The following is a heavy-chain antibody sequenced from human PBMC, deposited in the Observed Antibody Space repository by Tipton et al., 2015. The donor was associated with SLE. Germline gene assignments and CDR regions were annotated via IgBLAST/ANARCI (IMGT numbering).Heavy chain of an antibody. Sequence: TLSLTCTVSGGSINNFYWSWLRQPPGKGLEWIGYLSDIGRTNYKSSLRSRVTISVDTSRNLLSLKVTSVTAADTAVYYCARQRDLDAFDIWGQGTMVIVSS. J-gene: IGHJ3*02. CDR3: ARQRDLDAFDI. CDR2: LSDIGRT. V-gene: IGHV4-59*08. CDR1: GGSINNFY.